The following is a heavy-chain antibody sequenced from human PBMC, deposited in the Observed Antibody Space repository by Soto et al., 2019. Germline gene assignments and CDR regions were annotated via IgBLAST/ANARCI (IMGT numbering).Heavy chain of an antibody. CDR1: GFTFSRYD. CDR3: AKGSWLDES. V-gene: IGHV3-23*01. CDR2: ISVSGGST. Sequence: EVHLLESGGGLVQPGGSLRLSCAASGFTFSRYDMSWVRQAPGKGLEWVSVISVSGGSTYYADYVKGRFTISRDNSMNTLYLQMNSLRADDTAVYYCAKGSWLDESWGQGALVTVSS. J-gene: IGHJ5*02. D-gene: IGHD6-13*01.